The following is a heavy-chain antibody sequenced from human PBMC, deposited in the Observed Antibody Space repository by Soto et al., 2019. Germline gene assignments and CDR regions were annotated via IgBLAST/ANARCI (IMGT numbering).Heavy chain of an antibody. Sequence: EVQLLESGGGLVQPGGSLRLSCAASGFTFSSYAMSWVRQAPGKGLEWVSAISGSGGSTYHADSVKGRFTISRDNSKNTLYLQMNSLRAEDTAVYYCAKAQLNYDFWSGYYTGDLDWFDPWGQGTLVTVSS. CDR1: GFTFSSYA. V-gene: IGHV3-23*01. CDR3: AKAQLNYDFWSGYYTGDLDWFDP. J-gene: IGHJ5*02. CDR2: ISGSGGST. D-gene: IGHD3-3*01.